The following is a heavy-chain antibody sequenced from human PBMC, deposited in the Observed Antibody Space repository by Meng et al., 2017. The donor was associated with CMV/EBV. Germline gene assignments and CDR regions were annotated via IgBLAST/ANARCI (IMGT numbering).Heavy chain of an antibody. Sequence: GSLRLSCTVSGYSISSGYYLGWIRQPPGKGLEWIGSIYHSGSTYYNPSLKSRVTISVVTSKNQFSLNLTSVTAADTAVYYCARVTPSIVGATSFDYWGQGTLVTVSS. CDR3: ARVTPSIVGATSFDY. J-gene: IGHJ4*02. V-gene: IGHV4-38-2*02. CDR1: GYSISSGYY. CDR2: IYHSGST. D-gene: IGHD1-26*01.